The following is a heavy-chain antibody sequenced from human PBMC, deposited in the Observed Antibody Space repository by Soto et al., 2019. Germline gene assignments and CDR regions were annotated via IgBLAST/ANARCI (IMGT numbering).Heavy chain of an antibody. CDR1: GGTFSNYA. CDR2: IIPIFGTA. J-gene: IGHJ5*02. D-gene: IGHD3-22*01. CDR3: ARESITMIVVVHNWFDP. V-gene: IGHV1-69*06. Sequence: SVKVSCKSSGGTFSNYAISWVRQAPGQGLECMGGIIPIFGTANYAQKFQGRVTITADKSTNTAYMELSRLRSDDTAVYYCARESITMIVVVHNWFDPWGQGTLVTVSS.